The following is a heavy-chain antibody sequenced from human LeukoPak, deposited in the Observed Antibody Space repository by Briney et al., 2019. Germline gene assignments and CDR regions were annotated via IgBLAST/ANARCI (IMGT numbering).Heavy chain of an antibody. J-gene: IGHJ4*02. CDR3: ARGLTIGCFDY. D-gene: IGHD3-9*01. CDR2: ISYDGIKK. CDR1: GFTFSSYA. Sequence: GRTLRLSCAASGFTFSSYAMNWVRQAPGKGLEWVAVISYDGIKKYYGDSVKGRFTISRDNSKNTLFLQMNSLRAEDTAVYYCARGLTIGCFDYWGQGTQVTVSS. V-gene: IGHV3-30-3*01.